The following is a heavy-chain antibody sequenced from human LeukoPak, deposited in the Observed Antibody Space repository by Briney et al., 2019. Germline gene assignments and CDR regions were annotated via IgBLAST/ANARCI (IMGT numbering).Heavy chain of an antibody. CDR1: GYNFGIFG. D-gene: IGHD2-2*01. V-gene: IGHV1-18*01. J-gene: IGHJ5*02. Sequence: ASVKVSCKASGYNFGIFGISWVRQAPGQGLEWMGWISANNGNTKYAQSLQGRVTMTTDTSTSTAYMELRSLRSDDTAVYYCARVGVVVPSAWFGPLGQGTLVTVSS. CDR3: ARVGVVVPSAWFGP. CDR2: ISANNGNT.